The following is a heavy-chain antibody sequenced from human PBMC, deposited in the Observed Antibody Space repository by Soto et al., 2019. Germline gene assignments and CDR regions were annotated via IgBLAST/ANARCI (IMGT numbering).Heavy chain of an antibody. V-gene: IGHV3-7*04. CDR2: IKQDGSEK. D-gene: IGHD3-10*01. Sequence: GGSLRLSCAASGFTFSSYWMSWVRQAPGKGLEWVANIKQDGSEKYYVDSVKGRFTISRDNAKNSLYLQMNSLRAEDTAVYYCARGITMVRGVQNYYYYYGMDVWGQGTTVTVS. CDR1: GFTFSSYW. J-gene: IGHJ6*02. CDR3: ARGITMVRGVQNYYYYYGMDV.